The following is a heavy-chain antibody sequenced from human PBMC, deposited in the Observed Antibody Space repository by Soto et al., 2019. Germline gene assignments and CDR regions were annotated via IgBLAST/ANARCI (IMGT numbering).Heavy chain of an antibody. V-gene: IGHV3-23*01. CDR3: ARDAKGASAPYFFDD. Sequence: EVQLLQSEGGLVQPGGSLRLSFAASGFTFDSYAMSWVRQAPGKGPEWVSALGGSGATPHYADSVKGRFTISRDNSKNTGYLQMSSLRVEDTAVYYCARDAKGASAPYFFDDWGQGTLVIVSS. CDR2: LGGSGATP. J-gene: IGHJ4*02. D-gene: IGHD6-13*01. CDR1: GFTFDSYA.